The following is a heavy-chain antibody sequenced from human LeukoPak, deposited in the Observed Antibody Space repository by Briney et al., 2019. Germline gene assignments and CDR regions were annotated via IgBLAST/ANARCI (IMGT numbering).Heavy chain of an antibody. J-gene: IGHJ6*03. CDR1: GFTFSTYD. V-gene: IGHV3-30*18. CDR3: AKVWSAHPNYYYMDV. CDR2: ISHDGSNK. Sequence: GGSLRLSCAASGFTFSTYDMHWVRQAPGKGLEWVAVISHDGSNKHYADSVKGRFTISRDNSKNTLYLQMNSLRAEDTAVYYCAKVWSAHPNYYYMDVWGKGTTVTVSS. D-gene: IGHD3-3*01.